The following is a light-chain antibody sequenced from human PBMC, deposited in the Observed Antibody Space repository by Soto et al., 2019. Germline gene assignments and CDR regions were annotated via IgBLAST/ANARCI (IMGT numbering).Light chain of an antibody. CDR3: QQSYSTPYT. Sequence: DLQMTQSPSSLSASVGDRVTITCRASLSISNYLSWYHHKPGKAPKLLIYAASSLPSGVPSRFSGSGSGTDFTLTISSLQPEDFATYYCQQSYSTPYTFGQGTQLEIK. CDR1: LSISNY. CDR2: AAS. J-gene: IGKJ2*01. V-gene: IGKV1-39*01.